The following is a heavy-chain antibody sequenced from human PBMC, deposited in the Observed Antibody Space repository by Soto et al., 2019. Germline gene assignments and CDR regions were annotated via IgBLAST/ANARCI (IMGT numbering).Heavy chain of an antibody. D-gene: IGHD3-16*01. CDR3: AKYHWGIRSPALDP. CDR1: GFTFSTYA. Sequence: EVQLLESGGGLVQPGGSLRLSCAASGFTFSTYAMSWVRQAPGEGLQWVSGISDRGGRTDYADAVKGRFTISRDNSKNTLYLQMNSLRAEDTAVYYCAKYHWGIRSPALDPWGQGILVTVSS. V-gene: IGHV3-23*01. J-gene: IGHJ5*02. CDR2: ISDRGGRT.